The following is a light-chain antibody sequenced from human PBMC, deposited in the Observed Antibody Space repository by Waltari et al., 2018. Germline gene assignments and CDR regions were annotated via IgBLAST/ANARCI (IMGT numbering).Light chain of an antibody. J-gene: IGKJ2*01. CDR2: AAS. CDR1: QSINNY. Sequence: DIQMTQSPSSLSASVGDRVTITCRASQSINNYLHWYQQKPGKAPKLLIYAASSLQSGVPSRFSGSGSGTEFTLTISSPEPEDFATYYCQQSYSTPQYTFGQGTKLEIK. CDR3: QQSYSTPQYT. V-gene: IGKV1-39*01.